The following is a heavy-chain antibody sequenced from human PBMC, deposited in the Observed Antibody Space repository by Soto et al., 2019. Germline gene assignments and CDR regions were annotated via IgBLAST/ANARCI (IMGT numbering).Heavy chain of an antibody. V-gene: IGHV3-23*01. D-gene: IGHD2-8*01. J-gene: IGHJ4*01. CDR1: GFTFDSPYSHA. Sequence: PGGSLRLSCAASGFTFDSPYSHAMSWVRQSPGKGPERVSTISSNGANTNSAEYVQGRFTISKDATRNTVHLHMNSLSAADTAIYFCVSWVSAYFDYWGHGTPVTVSS. CDR2: ISSNGANT. CDR3: VSWVSAYFDY.